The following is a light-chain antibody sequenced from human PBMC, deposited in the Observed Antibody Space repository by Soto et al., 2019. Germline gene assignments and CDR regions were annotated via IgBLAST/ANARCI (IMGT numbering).Light chain of an antibody. CDR1: QSVSSSY. CDR3: QQYGSSPGLT. CDR2: GAS. V-gene: IGKV3-20*01. J-gene: IGKJ4*01. Sequence: EIVMTQSPATLSVSPGESATLSCRASQSVSSSYLAWYQQKPGQAPRLLIYGASSRATGIPDRFSGSGSGTDFTLTISRLEPEDFAVYYCQQYGSSPGLTFGGGTKVDIK.